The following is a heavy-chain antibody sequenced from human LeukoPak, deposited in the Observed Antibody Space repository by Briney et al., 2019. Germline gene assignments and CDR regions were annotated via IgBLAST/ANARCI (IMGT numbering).Heavy chain of an antibody. Sequence: ASVKVSCKASGYTFTSYGISWVRQAPGQGLEWMGWISAYNGNTNYAQKLQGRVTMTTDTSTSTAYMELRSLRSDDTAVYYCARGDCSGGSCYSGAIYWGQGTLVTVSS. J-gene: IGHJ4*02. CDR1: GYTFTSYG. CDR3: ARGDCSGGSCYSGAIY. CDR2: ISAYNGNT. D-gene: IGHD2-15*01. V-gene: IGHV1-18*01.